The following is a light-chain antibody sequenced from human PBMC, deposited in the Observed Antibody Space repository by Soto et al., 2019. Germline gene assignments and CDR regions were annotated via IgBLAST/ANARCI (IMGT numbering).Light chain of an antibody. V-gene: IGKV3-11*01. Sequence: EIVLTQSPATLSLSPGERATLSCRASHSVSSYLAWYQQKPGQAPRLLIFDASNRATGIPARFSGSGSGTDFTLTISRLQPEDFAVYYCQQYASTRWTFGQGTKVDNK. CDR3: QQYASTRWT. CDR1: HSVSSY. CDR2: DAS. J-gene: IGKJ1*01.